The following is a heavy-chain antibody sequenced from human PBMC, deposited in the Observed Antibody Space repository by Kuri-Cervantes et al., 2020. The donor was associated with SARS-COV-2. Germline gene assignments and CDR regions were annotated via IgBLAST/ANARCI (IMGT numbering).Heavy chain of an antibody. J-gene: IGHJ4*02. Sequence: GGSLRLSCAASGFTFSSSWMHWVCQAPEKGLEWVADIKCDGSEKYYVDSVKGRLTISGDNAKNSLYLQVNSLRAEDTAVYYCAKLVAAAGTTYSDYWGQGTLVTVSS. CDR3: AKLVAAAGTTYSDY. D-gene: IGHD6-13*01. CDR1: GFTFSSSW. CDR2: IKCDGSEK. V-gene: IGHV3-52*01.